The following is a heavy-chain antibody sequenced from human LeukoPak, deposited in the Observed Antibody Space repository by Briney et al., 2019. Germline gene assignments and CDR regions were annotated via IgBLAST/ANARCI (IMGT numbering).Heavy chain of an antibody. V-gene: IGHV3-23*01. Sequence: GGSLRLSCAASGFTFSSYAMSWVRQAPGKGLEWVSAISSSGGSTYYADSVKGRFTISRDNSKNSLYLQMSSLRAEDTAVYYLAKDLVSGRGAAAPGYYYYGMDGWGQGTRSPSP. J-gene: IGHJ6*02. CDR3: AKDLVSGRGAAAPGYYYYGMDG. D-gene: IGHD3-10*01. CDR2: ISSSGGST. CDR1: GFTFSSYA.